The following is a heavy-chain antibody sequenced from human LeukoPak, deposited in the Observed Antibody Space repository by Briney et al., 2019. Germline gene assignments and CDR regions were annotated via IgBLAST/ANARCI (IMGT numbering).Heavy chain of an antibody. V-gene: IGHV4-59*01. CDR2: IYYSGST. CDR1: GGSISSYY. CDR3: ASSIVGATRVYFDY. J-gene: IGHJ4*02. D-gene: IGHD1-26*01. Sequence: SETLSLTCTVSGGSISSYYWSWIRQPPGKGLEWIGYIYYSGSTNYNPSLKSRVTISVDTSKNQFSLKLSSVTAADTAVYYCASSIVGATRVYFDYWGQGTLVTVSS.